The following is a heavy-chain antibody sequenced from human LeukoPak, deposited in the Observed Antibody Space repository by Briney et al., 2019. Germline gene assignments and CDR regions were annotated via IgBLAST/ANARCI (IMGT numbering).Heavy chain of an antibody. Sequence: GGSLRLSCAASGFTFSSYAMSWVRQAPGKGLEWVSAISGSGGSTYYADSVKGRFTISRDNSKNTLYLQMNSLRAEDTAVYYYAKVLPRLTGYSSSVGYYFDYWGQGTLVTVSS. V-gene: IGHV3-23*01. J-gene: IGHJ4*02. D-gene: IGHD6-13*01. CDR2: ISGSGGST. CDR3: AKVLPRLTGYSSSVGYYFDY. CDR1: GFTFSSYA.